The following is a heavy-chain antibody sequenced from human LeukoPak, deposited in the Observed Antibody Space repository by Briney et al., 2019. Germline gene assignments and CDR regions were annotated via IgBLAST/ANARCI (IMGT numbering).Heavy chain of an antibody. Sequence: PSQTLSLTCSVSGGSISSYYWSWIRQPPGKGLEWIGYIYYSGSTNYNPSLKSRVTISVDTSKNQFSLKLSSVTAADTAVYYCARNPYYYYMDVWGKGTTVTVSS. V-gene: IGHV4-59*01. CDR2: IYYSGST. CDR1: GGSISSYY. J-gene: IGHJ6*03. CDR3: ARNPYYYYMDV.